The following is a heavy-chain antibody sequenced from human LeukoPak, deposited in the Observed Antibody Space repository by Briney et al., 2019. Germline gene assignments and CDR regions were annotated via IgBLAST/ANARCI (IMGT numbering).Heavy chain of an antibody. CDR1: GYTFTSYG. V-gene: IGHV1-18*01. CDR3: ARVVGTPYYDFWSGSYYMDA. D-gene: IGHD3-3*01. J-gene: IGHJ6*03. Sequence: ASVKVSCKASGYTFTSYGISWVRQAPGQGLEWMGWISAYNGNTNYAQKLQGRVTMTTDTSTSTAYMELRSLRSDDTAVYYCARVVGTPYYDFWSGSYYMDAWGKGATVTVSS. CDR2: ISAYNGNT.